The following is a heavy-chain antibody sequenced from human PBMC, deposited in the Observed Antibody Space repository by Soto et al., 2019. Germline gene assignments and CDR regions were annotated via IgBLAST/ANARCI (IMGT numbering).Heavy chain of an antibody. CDR3: ARERAPSSGYYPYWFDP. Sequence: QVQLVQSGAEVKKPGSSVKVSCKASGGTFSSYAITWVRQAPGQGLEWMGGIIPIFGTANYAQKFQGRVTITADEPXSXXYMEQSSVRSESTAVYYCARERAPSSGYYPYWFDPWGQGTLVTVSS. V-gene: IGHV1-69*12. J-gene: IGHJ5*02. CDR1: GGTFSSYA. D-gene: IGHD3-22*01. CDR2: IIPIFGTA.